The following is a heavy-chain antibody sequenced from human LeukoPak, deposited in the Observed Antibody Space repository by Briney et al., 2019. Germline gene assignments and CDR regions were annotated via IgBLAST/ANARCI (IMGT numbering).Heavy chain of an antibody. CDR1: GFTFSSYA. CDR3: AKDRITGTPYYFDY. V-gene: IGHV3-23*01. Sequence: GGSLRLSCAASGFTFSSYAMSWVRQAPGEGLEWVLGISASGGSSYYADSVKGRFTISRDNSKNTLYLQVDSLRAEDTAVYYCAKDRITGTPYYFDYWGQGTLVTVSS. J-gene: IGHJ4*02. D-gene: IGHD1-20*01. CDR2: ISASGGSS.